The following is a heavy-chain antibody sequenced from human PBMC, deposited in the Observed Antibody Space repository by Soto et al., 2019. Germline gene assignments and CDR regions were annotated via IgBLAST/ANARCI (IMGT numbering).Heavy chain of an antibody. J-gene: IGHJ3*02. Sequence: ASVKVSCKASGYTFTGYYMHWVRHAPGQGLEWMGWINPNSGGTNYAQKFQGWVTMTRDTSISTAYMELSRLRSDDTAVYYCASSTTGTSNVNAFDIWGQGTMVTVSS. CDR1: GYTFTGYY. D-gene: IGHD1-1*01. CDR3: ASSTTGTSNVNAFDI. CDR2: INPNSGGT. V-gene: IGHV1-2*04.